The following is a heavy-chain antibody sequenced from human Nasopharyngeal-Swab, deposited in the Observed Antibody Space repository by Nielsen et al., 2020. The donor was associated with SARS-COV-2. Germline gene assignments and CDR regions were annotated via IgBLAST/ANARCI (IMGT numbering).Heavy chain of an antibody. V-gene: IGHV1-46*01. CDR3: ARVGDDDYGDFPLPYYYYYYMDV. Sequence: ASVKVSCKASGYTFTSYYMHWVRQAPGQGLEWMGIINPSGGSTSYAQKFQGRVTMTRDTSTSTVYMELSSLRSEDTAVYYCARVGDDDYGDFPLPYYYYYYMDVWGKGTTVTVSS. D-gene: IGHD4-17*01. CDR1: GYTFTSYY. J-gene: IGHJ6*03. CDR2: INPSGGST.